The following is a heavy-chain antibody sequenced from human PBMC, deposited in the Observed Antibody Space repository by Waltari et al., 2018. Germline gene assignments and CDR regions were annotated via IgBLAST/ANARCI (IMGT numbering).Heavy chain of an antibody. V-gene: IGHV1-18*01. Sequence: QVQLVQSGAEVRKPGASVKVSCKASGYTFTSYGIIWVRQAPGQGLEWMGWISAYNGNTNYAQKLQGRVTMTTDTSTSTAYMELRSLRSDDTAVYYCARESQEVPDLEPNGDQPPGYFDYWGQGTLVTVSS. CDR1: GYTFTSYG. CDR2: ISAYNGNT. CDR3: ARESQEVPDLEPNGDQPPGYFDY. J-gene: IGHJ4*02. D-gene: IGHD4-17*01.